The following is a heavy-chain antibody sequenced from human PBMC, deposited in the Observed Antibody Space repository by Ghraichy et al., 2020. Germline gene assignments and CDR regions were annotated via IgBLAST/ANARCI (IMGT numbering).Heavy chain of an antibody. CDR3: ARGPPSMIVVVIKGDYGMDV. V-gene: IGHV4-34*01. J-gene: IGHJ6*02. D-gene: IGHD3-22*01. Sequence: SQTLSLTCAVYGGSFSGYYWSWIRQPPGKGLEWIGEINHSGSTNYNPSLKSRVTISVDTSKNQFSLKLSSVTAADTAVYYCARGPPSMIVVVIKGDYGMDVWGQGTTVTVSS. CDR2: INHSGST. CDR1: GGSFSGYY.